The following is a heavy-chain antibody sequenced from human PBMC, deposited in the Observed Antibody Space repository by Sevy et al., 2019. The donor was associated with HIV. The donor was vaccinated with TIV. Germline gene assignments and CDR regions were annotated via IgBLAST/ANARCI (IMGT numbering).Heavy chain of an antibody. V-gene: IGHV3-21*01. CDR1: GFTFSSYS. CDR3: ARARGLGSSSGEDYYYYYGMDV. CDR2: ISSSSCYI. J-gene: IGHJ6*02. Sequence: GGSLRLSCAASGFTFSSYSMNWVRQAPGKGLEWVSSISSSSCYIYYADSVKGRFTISRDNAKNSLYLQMNSLRAEDTAVYYCARARGLGSSSGEDYYYYYGMDVWGQGTTVTVSS. D-gene: IGHD6-13*01.